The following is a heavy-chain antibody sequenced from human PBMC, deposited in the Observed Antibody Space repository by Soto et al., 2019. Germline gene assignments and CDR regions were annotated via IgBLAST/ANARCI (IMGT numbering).Heavy chain of an antibody. V-gene: IGHV3-21*06. CDR2: ISSSSSYI. CDR1: GFTFSSYS. J-gene: IGHJ6*02. CDR3: GRDEVRNGVGV. Sequence: GGSLRLSCAASGFTFSSYSMNWVRQAPGKGLEWVSSISSSSSYIYYADSVKGRFTISRDNANNSVYLQMNSLRAEDTALYYCGRDEVRNGVGVWGQGTTVTVSS.